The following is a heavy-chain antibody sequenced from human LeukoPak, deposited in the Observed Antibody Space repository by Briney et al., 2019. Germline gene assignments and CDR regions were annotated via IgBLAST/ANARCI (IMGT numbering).Heavy chain of an antibody. CDR3: ATYPVRFLEWLSGGDAFDI. J-gene: IGHJ3*02. CDR2: ISYDGSNK. CDR1: GFTFSSYA. V-gene: IGHV3-30-3*01. Sequence: GGSLRLSCAASGFTFSSYAMHWVRQAPGKGLEWVAVISYDGSNKYYADSVKGRFTISRDNSKNTLYLQMNSLRAEDTAVYYCATYPVRFLEWLSGGDAFDIWGQGTMVTVSS. D-gene: IGHD3-3*01.